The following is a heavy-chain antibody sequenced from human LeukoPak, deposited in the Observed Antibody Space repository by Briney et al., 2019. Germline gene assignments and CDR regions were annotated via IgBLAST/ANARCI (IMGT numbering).Heavy chain of an antibody. J-gene: IGHJ5*02. CDR1: GGSISSYY. Sequence: KSSETLSLTCTVSGGSISSYYWSWIRQPPGKGLEWIGYIYYSGSTNYNPSLKSRVTISVDTSKNQFSLKLSSVTAADTAVYYCARYRITMVRGVFGPWGQGTLVTVSS. CDR2: IYYSGST. D-gene: IGHD3-10*01. CDR3: ARYRITMVRGVFGP. V-gene: IGHV4-59*08.